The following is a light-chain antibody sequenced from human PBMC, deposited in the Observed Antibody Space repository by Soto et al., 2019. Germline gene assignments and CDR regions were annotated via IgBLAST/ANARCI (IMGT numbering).Light chain of an antibody. CDR3: SSYTSSATPVV. J-gene: IGLJ2*01. V-gene: IGLV2-14*01. CDR2: EVS. Sequence: QSALTQPASVSGSPGQSITFSCTGTSSDGGGYNYVSWYQQHPGKAPKLMIYEVSNRPSGVSNRFSGSKSGNTASLTISGLQAEDEADYYCSSYTSSATPVVFGGGTKLTVL. CDR1: SSDGGGYNY.